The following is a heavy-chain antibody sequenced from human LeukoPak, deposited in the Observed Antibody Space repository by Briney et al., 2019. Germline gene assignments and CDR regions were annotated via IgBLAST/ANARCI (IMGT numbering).Heavy chain of an antibody. CDR3: AREAYDFWSGYYYYYYYGMDV. Sequence: GSLRLSCAASGFTFSSYAMHWVRQAPGKGLAWVAVISYDGSNKYYADSVKGRFTISRDNSKNTLYLQMNSLRAEDTAVYYCAREAYDFWSGYYYYYYYGMDVWGQGTTVTVSS. D-gene: IGHD3-3*01. CDR2: ISYDGSNK. V-gene: IGHV3-30-3*01. CDR1: GFTFSSYA. J-gene: IGHJ6*02.